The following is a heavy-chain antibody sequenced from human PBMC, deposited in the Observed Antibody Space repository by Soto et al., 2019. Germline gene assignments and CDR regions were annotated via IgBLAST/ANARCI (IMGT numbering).Heavy chain of an antibody. CDR1: GDSFSGYF. V-gene: IGHV4-34*01. J-gene: IGHJ4*02. D-gene: IGHD2-8*01. CDR2: ITEGGTT. Sequence: KTSETLSLTCAVHGDSFSGYFRTWIRQPPGKGLEWIAEITEGGTTNYSPSLKSRVSIAVDSSKRQFSLTLSSVTAADTAMYYCARGADAMLSPYFDYWSQVSLVTVSS. CDR3: ARGADAMLSPYFDY.